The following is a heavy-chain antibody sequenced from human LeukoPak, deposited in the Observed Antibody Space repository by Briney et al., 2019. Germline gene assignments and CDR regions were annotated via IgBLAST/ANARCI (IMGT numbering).Heavy chain of an antibody. V-gene: IGHV3-23*01. J-gene: IGHJ4*02. CDR2: ISGSAGST. Sequence: GGSLRLSCSASGFTFSSHAMSWVRQAPGKGLEWVSAISGSAGSTYYADSVKGRFTISRDNSKNTLSLQMHSLRAEDTAVYFCAKDGESYRYGYFDSWGQGTLVTVSS. CDR3: AKDGESYRYGYFDS. D-gene: IGHD3-16*02. CDR1: GFTFSSHA.